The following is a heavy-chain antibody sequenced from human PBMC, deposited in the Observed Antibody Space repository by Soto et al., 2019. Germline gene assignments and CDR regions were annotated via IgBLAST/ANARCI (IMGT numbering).Heavy chain of an antibody. Sequence: GGSLRLSCAASGFTVSSNYMSGVRQDPGKGLEWVSVIYSGGSTYYADSVKGRFTISRDNSKNTLYLQMNSLRAEDTAVYYCARGKRFGELKYYYGMDVWGQGTTVTVSS. CDR1: GFTVSSNY. CDR2: IYSGGST. J-gene: IGHJ6*02. CDR3: ARGKRFGELKYYYGMDV. V-gene: IGHV3-53*01. D-gene: IGHD3-10*01.